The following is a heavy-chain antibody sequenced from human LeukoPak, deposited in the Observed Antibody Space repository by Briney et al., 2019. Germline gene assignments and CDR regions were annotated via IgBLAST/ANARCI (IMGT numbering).Heavy chain of an antibody. Sequence: GRSLRLSCAASGFTFSSYAMHWVRQAPGKGLEWVAVISYVGTNKYYVDSVKGRFTVSRENSKNTLYLQMNCLRVEDTAVYYCARDGGYFDRLAYFFDYWGQGALVPVSS. J-gene: IGHJ4*02. V-gene: IGHV3-30*04. D-gene: IGHD3-9*01. CDR3: ARDGGYFDRLAYFFDY. CDR1: GFTFSSYA. CDR2: ISYVGTNK.